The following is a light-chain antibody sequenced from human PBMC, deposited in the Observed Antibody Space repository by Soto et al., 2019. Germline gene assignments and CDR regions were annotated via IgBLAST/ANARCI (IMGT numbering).Light chain of an antibody. Sequence: QSALTQPPSAPGSPGQSVTISCTGTRSDVGGYKYVSWYQQHPGKAPKVMIYEVNKRPSGVPDRFSGSKSGDTASLTVSGLQAEDEADYYCSSYAGSNKVVFGGGTKLTVL. CDR2: EVN. CDR1: RSDVGGYKY. V-gene: IGLV2-8*01. J-gene: IGLJ2*01. CDR3: SSYAGSNKVV.